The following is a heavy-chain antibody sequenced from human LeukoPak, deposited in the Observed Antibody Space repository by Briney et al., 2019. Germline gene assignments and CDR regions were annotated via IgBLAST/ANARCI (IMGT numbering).Heavy chain of an antibody. CDR2: ISGSGGST. V-gene: IGHV3-23*01. J-gene: IGHJ4*02. CDR1: GFTFSGYA. CDR3: ARDRGRGAAAGGFDY. D-gene: IGHD6-13*01. Sequence: GGSLRLSCAASGFTFSGYAMSWVRQAPGKGLEWVSGISGSGGSTYYADSVKGRFTISRDNSKNTLYLQMNRRRAEDTAVYYCARDRGRGAAAGGFDYWGQGTLVTVSS.